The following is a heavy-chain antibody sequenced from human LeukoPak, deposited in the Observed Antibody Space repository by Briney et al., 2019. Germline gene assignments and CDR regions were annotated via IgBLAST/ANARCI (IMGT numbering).Heavy chain of an antibody. CDR1: RFTFSNYA. CDR3: AKDPNGDYIGAFDFQR. V-gene: IGHV3-23*01. D-gene: IGHD4-17*01. Sequence: PGGSLRLSCAGSRFTFSNYAMIWVRQAPGKGLEWVSAITGSGGNRFYAGSVKGRFTISRDNSRNTLYLQMNSLRGDDTAVYYCAKDPNGDYIGAFDFQRWGQGTQVTVSS. CDR2: ITGSGGNR. J-gene: IGHJ1*01.